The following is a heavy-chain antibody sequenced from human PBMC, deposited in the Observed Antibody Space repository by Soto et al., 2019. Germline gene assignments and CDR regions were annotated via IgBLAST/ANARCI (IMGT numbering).Heavy chain of an antibody. CDR2: IGSSGGNK. J-gene: IGHJ4*02. D-gene: IGHD4-4*01. V-gene: IGHV3-23*01. CDR1: GFTFDAYA. CDR3: AKVASDYINSIDS. Sequence: GGSLRLSCSASGFTFDAYAMSWVRQAPGKGLEWVSSIGSSGGNKYYAAAVRGRFTISRDNARNTVDLQINTLRAEDTAVYFCAKVASDYINSIDSWGQGTLVNVS.